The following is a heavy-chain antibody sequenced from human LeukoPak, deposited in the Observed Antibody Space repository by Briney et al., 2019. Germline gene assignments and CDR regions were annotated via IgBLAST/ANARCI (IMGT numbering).Heavy chain of an antibody. CDR1: GGSISTYY. J-gene: IGHJ2*01. Sequence: SETLSLTCTVSGGSISTYYWNWIRQPPGKGLEWIVDIYYSGGTNYNPSLKSRVTISVVTSKNQFSLRLSSVPAEDTAVYYCARDQVGGTWYFDLWGRGTLVTVSS. D-gene: IGHD1-26*01. V-gene: IGHV4-59*01. CDR3: ARDQVGGTWYFDL. CDR2: IYYSGGT.